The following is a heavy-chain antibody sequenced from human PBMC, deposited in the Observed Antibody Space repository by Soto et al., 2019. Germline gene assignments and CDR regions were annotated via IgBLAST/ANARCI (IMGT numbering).Heavy chain of an antibody. D-gene: IGHD3-22*01. CDR1: GFTLSSYA. CDR2: ISGSGGST. CDR3: AKDGYYYDSPFDY. V-gene: IGHV3-23*01. Sequence: GGSLRLSCAASGFTLSSYAMSWVRQAPGKGLEWVSAISGSGGSTYYADSVKGRFTISRDNSKNTLYLQMNSLRAEDTAVYYCAKDGYYYDSPFDYWGQGTLVTVSS. J-gene: IGHJ4*02.